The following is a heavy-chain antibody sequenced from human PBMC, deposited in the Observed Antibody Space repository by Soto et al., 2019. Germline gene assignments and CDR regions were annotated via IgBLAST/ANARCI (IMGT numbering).Heavy chain of an antibody. CDR1: GGSISSYY. J-gene: IGHJ5*02. CDR2: IYYSGST. Sequence: PSETLSLTCTVSGGSISSYYWSWIRQPPGKGLEWIGYIYYSGSTNYNPSLKSRVTISVDTSKNQFSLKLSSVTAADTAVYYCARGIAAAGNHWFDPWGQGTLVTVSS. V-gene: IGHV4-59*01. D-gene: IGHD6-13*01. CDR3: ARGIAAAGNHWFDP.